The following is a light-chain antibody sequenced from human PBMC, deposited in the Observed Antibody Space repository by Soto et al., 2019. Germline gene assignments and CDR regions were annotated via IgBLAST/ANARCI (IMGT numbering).Light chain of an antibody. V-gene: IGKV3-20*01. J-gene: IGKJ1*01. CDR2: GAS. CDR1: QSVSSN. CDR3: QQYGSSPGT. Sequence: ESVWTQSPGTLSLSPGERATLSCRASQSVSSNLAWYQQKPGQAPRLLIYGASSRATGIPDRFSGSGSGTDFTLTNSRLEPEDFAVYYCQQYGSSPGTFGQGAKVDI.